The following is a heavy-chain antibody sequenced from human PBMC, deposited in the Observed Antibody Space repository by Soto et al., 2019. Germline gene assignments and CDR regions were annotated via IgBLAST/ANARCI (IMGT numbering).Heavy chain of an antibody. J-gene: IGHJ6*02. V-gene: IGHV4-34*01. CDR3: APVELPDSYHHRLDL. Sequence: AETLSLTCAVHGGSFSDACWTWSRQSPGKGREGLGGITPDGDTKSNPPLKRRVAISADPHNRQCSLKLTPVTAADEATYYCAPVELPDSYHHRLDLWGPGTPVTVPS. CDR1: GGSFSDAC. CDR2: ITPDGDT. D-gene: IGHD1-7*01.